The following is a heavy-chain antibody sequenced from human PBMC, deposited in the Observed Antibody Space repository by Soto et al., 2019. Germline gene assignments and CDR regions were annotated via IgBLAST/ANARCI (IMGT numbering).Heavy chain of an antibody. D-gene: IGHD3-3*01. CDR3: AREGAYFDSWSGYFGPGYFDK. CDR2: IYHGGTT. Sequence: QVQLQESGPGLVQPSETLSLTCAVSGGSITSGHWWSWVRQTPGKGLEWIGEIYHGGTTDYNPSLKGRVTMPVDKSKNQFSLTLKSVTAADTAVYYCAREGAYFDSWSGYFGPGYFDKWGQGILVTVSS. CDR1: GGSITSGHW. V-gene: IGHV4-4*02. J-gene: IGHJ4*02.